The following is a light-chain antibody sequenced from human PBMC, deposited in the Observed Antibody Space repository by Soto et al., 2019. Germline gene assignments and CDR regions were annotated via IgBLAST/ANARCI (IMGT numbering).Light chain of an antibody. CDR3: QPRYTTPRT. Sequence: DIQMTQSPSSRSASVGASVTITCRASQSVSKFLNWYKQKPGRAPKVLIYAAYSLQSGVPSRLSVILSGNDLTLPIRSLQPEDGATDDGQPRYTTPRTLGPGTKVDIK. J-gene: IGKJ1*01. CDR1: QSVSKF. CDR2: AAY. V-gene: IGKV1-39*01.